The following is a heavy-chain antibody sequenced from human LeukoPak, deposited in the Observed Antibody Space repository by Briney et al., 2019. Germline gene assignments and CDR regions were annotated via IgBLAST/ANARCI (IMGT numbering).Heavy chain of an antibody. CDR2: IGSSGATI. CDR3: AKVAVGPLSRPTHVALYYGMDV. J-gene: IGHJ6*02. CDR1: GFTFNIFA. Sequence: GGSLRLSCEASGFTFNIFAMSWVRQAPGKGPEWVSGIGSSGATIFYADSVKGRYTISRDKSKTTVYLEMNNLRAGDTAIYYCAKVAVGPLSRPTHVALYYGMDVWGQGTTVTVSS. V-gene: IGHV3-23*01. D-gene: IGHD2-8*01.